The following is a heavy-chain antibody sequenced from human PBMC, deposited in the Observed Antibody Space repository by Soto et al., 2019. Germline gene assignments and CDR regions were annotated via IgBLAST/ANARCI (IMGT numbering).Heavy chain of an antibody. V-gene: IGHV1-18*04. CDR1: GYSFTTHG. D-gene: IGHD3-3*01. CDR3: ARALWEYYDFWSGYYGNWFDP. J-gene: IGHJ5*02. CDR2: ISAYNGDT. Sequence: ASVKVSCKASGYSFTTHGISWVRRAPGHGLEWMGWISAYNGDTHYVQRFQGRLTMTTDTSTSTAYMELRSLTSDDTAVYYCARALWEYYDFWSGYYGNWFDPWGQGTLVTVSS.